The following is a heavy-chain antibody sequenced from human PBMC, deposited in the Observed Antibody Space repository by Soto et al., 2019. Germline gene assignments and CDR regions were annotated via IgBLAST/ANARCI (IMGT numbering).Heavy chain of an antibody. J-gene: IGHJ6*02. CDR1: GGTFSSYA. V-gene: IGHV1-69*06. Sequence: SVKLSCKASGGTFSSYAISWVRQAPGQGLEWMGGIIPIFGTANYAQKFQGRVTITADKSTSTAYMELSSLRSEDTAVYYCARLEYITGTLYYYYYYGLDVWGQGTTVTVSS. D-gene: IGHD1-20*01. CDR3: ARLEYITGTLYYYYYYGLDV. CDR2: IIPIFGTA.